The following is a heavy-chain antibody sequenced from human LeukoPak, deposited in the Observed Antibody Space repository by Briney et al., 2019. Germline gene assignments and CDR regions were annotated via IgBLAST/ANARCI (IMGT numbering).Heavy chain of an antibody. Sequence: ASVTVSCKASGYTVTSYYMHWVRQAPGQGLEWMAILNPSGGSSNYAQKFQGRATLTRATSTGTVYMELSSLRSEDTAVYYCARVPPRLSFDYWGQGTLVTVSS. CDR1: GYTVTSYY. V-gene: IGHV1-46*01. CDR2: LNPSGGSS. D-gene: IGHD5/OR15-5a*01. CDR3: ARVPPRLSFDY. J-gene: IGHJ4*02.